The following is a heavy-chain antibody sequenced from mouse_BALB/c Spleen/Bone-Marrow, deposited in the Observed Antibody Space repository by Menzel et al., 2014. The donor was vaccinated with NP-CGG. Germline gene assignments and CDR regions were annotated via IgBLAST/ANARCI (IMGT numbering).Heavy chain of an antibody. V-gene: IGHV1S41*01. CDR2: IAPGSGST. CDR1: GYTFTSYW. Sequence: DLVKPGASVKLSCKASGYTFTSYWINWIKQRPGQGLEWIGRIAPGSGSTYYNEMFKGKATLTVDTSSSTAYIQLRGLSSEDSAVYFCARSRDGYFDVWGAGTTVTVSS. CDR3: ARSRDGYFDV. J-gene: IGHJ1*01.